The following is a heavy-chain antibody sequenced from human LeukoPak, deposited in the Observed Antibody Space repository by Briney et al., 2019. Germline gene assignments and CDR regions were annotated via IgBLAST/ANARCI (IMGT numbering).Heavy chain of an antibody. V-gene: IGHV4-34*01. CDR3: ARWALWGSGLTYNWFDP. Sequence: SETLSLTCAVYGGSFSGYYWSWIHQPPGKGLEWIGEINHSGSTNYNPSLKSRVTISVDTSKNQFSLKLSSVTAADTAVYYSARWALWGSGLTYNWFDPWGQGTLVTVSS. CDR2: INHSGST. D-gene: IGHD3-10*01. CDR1: GGSFSGYY. J-gene: IGHJ5*02.